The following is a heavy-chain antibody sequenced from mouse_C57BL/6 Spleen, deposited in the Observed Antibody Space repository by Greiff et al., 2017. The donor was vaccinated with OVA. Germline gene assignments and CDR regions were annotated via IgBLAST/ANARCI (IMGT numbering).Heavy chain of an antibody. CDR1: GFSLTSYG. CDR3: AKRDGISYAMDY. V-gene: IGHV2-9*01. Sequence: VKLVESGPGLVAPSQSLSITCTVSGFSLTSYGVHWVRQPPGQGLEWLGVIWGGGSTTYYSALMSRLSISKDNSTSQVFLKMNSLQTDDTAVYYCAKRDGISYAMDYWGQGTSLTVSS. J-gene: IGHJ4*01. CDR2: IWGGGST. D-gene: IGHD1-3*01.